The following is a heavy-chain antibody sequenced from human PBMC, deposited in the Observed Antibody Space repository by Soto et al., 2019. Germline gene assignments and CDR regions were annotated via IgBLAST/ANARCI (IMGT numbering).Heavy chain of an antibody. CDR1: GGSLSTGGYF. Sequence: SETPSPTCAVSGGSLSTGGYFWGWFRQPPGKGLEWIGYIYHSGSTYYNPSLKSRVTISVDGSKNQFSLKLSSVTAADTAVYYCARGKVVPLDYWGQGTLVTVSS. V-gene: IGHV4-30-2*01. CDR2: IYHSGST. J-gene: IGHJ4*02. D-gene: IGHD3-22*01. CDR3: ARGKVVPLDY.